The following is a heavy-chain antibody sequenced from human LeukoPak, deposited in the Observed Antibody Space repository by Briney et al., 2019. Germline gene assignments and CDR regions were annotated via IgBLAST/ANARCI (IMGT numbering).Heavy chain of an antibody. J-gene: IGHJ6*03. CDR2: IKHDGSEK. CDR3: ARDSPKRSMAPGIAAAGTPQYYYYYYMDV. CDR1: GFTFSTYW. V-gene: IGHV3-7*03. Sequence: PGGSLRLSCAVSGFTFSTYWMSWVRQAPGKGLEWVANIKHDGSEKYSVDSAKGRFTISRDNAKNSLYLQMNSLRAEDTAVYYCARDSPKRSMAPGIAAAGTPQYYYYYYMDVWGKGTTVTVSS. D-gene: IGHD6-13*01.